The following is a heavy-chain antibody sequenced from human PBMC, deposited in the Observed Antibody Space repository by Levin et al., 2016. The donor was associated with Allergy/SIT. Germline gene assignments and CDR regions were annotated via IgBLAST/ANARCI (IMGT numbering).Heavy chain of an antibody. CDR2: IFYTGTT. D-gene: IGHD1-1*01. V-gene: IGHV4-59*01. CDR1: GGSLSGYY. Sequence: SETLSLTCTVSGGSLSGYYWSWIRQPPGKGLEWIGWIFYTGTTNYNPSLKSRVTISVDTSKNQLSLKLNSVTAADTAVYYCARDLLAVETDYFYYYMDVWGKGTTVTVSS. CDR3: ARDLLAVETDYFYYYMDV. J-gene: IGHJ6*03.